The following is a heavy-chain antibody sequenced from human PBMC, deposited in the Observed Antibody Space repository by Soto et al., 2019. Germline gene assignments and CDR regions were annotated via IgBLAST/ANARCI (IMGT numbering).Heavy chain of an antibody. CDR1: GGSISSGGYS. CDR3: ARQGFGPLHGLVDV. V-gene: IGHV4-31*03. D-gene: IGHD3-10*01. Sequence: SETLSLTCTVSGGSISSGGYSWTWIRQHPGKGLAWIGYIYYSGSTSYKPSLKSRVTISLDTSKSQFSLKVTSVTATDTAVYYCARQGFGPLHGLVDVWGQGTTVTVSS. J-gene: IGHJ6*02. CDR2: IYYSGST.